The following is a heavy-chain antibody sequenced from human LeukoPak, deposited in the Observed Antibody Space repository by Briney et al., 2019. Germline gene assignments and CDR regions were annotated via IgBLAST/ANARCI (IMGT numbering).Heavy chain of an antibody. CDR2: MNPNSGNT. CDR1: GYTFTSYD. V-gene: IGHV1-8*03. J-gene: IGHJ6*03. D-gene: IGHD6-19*01. CDR3: ALGGWYSSGWGYMDV. Sequence: GASVKVSCKASGYTFTSYDINWVRQATGQGLEWMGWMNPNSGNTGYAQKFQGRVTITRNTSISTAYMELSSLRSEDTAVYYCALGGWYSSGWGYMDVWGKGTTVTVSS.